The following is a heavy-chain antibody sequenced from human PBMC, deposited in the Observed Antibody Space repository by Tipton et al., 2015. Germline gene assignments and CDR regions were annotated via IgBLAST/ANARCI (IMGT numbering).Heavy chain of an antibody. CDR3: ARGGNNWFDP. J-gene: IGHJ5*02. D-gene: IGHD2-15*01. V-gene: IGHV4-59*01. CDR2: IYCSGST. Sequence: GLVKPSETLSLTCTVSGGSISHYYWSWIRQPPGKGLEWFGHIYCSGSTNYNPSLKSRVTMSVDTSKNQFSLKLTSVTAADTAVYYCARGGNNWFDPWGQGTLVTVSS. CDR1: GGSISHYY.